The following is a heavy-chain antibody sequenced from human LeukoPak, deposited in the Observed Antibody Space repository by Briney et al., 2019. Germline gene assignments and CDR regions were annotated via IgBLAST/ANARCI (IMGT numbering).Heavy chain of an antibody. CDR1: GGSFSGYY. CDR3: ARRSDYDYIWRSYRHACFDY. V-gene: IGHV4-34*01. D-gene: IGHD3-16*02. Sequence: SETLSLTCAVYGGSFSGYYWSWIRQPPGKGLEWIGEINHSGSTNYNPSLKSRVTISVDTSKNQFSLKLSSVTAADMAVYYCARRSDYDYIWRSYRHACFDYWGQGTLVTVSS. J-gene: IGHJ4*02. CDR2: INHSGST.